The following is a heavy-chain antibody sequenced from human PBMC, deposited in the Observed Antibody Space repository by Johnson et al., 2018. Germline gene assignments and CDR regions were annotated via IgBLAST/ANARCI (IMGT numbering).Heavy chain of an antibody. Sequence: VQLVESGGGVVRPGGSLRLSCAASGFTFDDYGMSWVRQAPGKGLEWVSGLNWNGGSTGYADSVKGRFTISRDNAKNSLYLQMNSLGAGATAGYYCAGEGYRSGAYVMDVWVQGTTVTVSS. CDR3: AGEGYRSGAYVMDV. CDR1: GFTFDDYG. J-gene: IGHJ6*02. D-gene: IGHD6-19*01. V-gene: IGHV3-20*04. CDR2: LNWNGGST.